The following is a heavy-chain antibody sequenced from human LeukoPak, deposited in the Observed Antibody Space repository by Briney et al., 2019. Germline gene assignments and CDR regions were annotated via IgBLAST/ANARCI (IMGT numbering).Heavy chain of an antibody. CDR1: GFTFSNYA. J-gene: IGHJ4*02. V-gene: IGHV3-30*14. Sequence: GRSLRLSCAASGFTFSNYAMHWVRQAPGTGLEWVAVISYDGNNIYYADSVKGRFTISRDNSKNTLYLQMNSLRAEDTAVYYCARDQSPPDGYNSYFDYWGQGTLVTVSS. D-gene: IGHD5-24*01. CDR2: ISYDGNNI. CDR3: ARDQSPPDGYNSYFDY.